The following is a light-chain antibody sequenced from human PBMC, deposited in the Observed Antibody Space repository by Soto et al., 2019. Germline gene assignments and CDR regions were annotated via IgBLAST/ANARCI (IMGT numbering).Light chain of an antibody. Sequence: QSVLTQPASVSGSPGQSITISCTGTSSDVGGYNYVSWYQQHPGKAPKLMIYDVSNRPSGVSIRFSGSKSGNTASLTISGLQAEDEADYYCSSYTSSSTSYVFGTGTKLTVL. V-gene: IGLV2-14*01. J-gene: IGLJ1*01. CDR1: SSDVGGYNY. CDR3: SSYTSSSTSYV. CDR2: DVS.